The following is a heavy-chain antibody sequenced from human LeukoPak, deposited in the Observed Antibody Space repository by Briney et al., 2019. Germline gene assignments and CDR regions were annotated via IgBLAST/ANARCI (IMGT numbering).Heavy chain of an antibody. V-gene: IGHV3-48*04. J-gene: IGHJ4*02. CDR1: GFTFSSYA. D-gene: IGHD6-19*01. CDR3: ARDRWTVAGRGAPDY. Sequence: GGSLRLSCAASGFTFSSYAMSWVRQAPGKGLEWVSYISSSGSTIYYADSVKGRFTISRDNAKNSLYLQMNSLRAEDTAVYYCARDRWTVAGRGAPDYWGQGTLVTVSS. CDR2: ISSSGSTI.